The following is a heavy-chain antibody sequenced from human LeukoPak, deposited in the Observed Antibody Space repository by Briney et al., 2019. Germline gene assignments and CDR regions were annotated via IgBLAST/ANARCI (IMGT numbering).Heavy chain of an antibody. CDR1: GFTFSDYY. J-gene: IGHJ4*02. V-gene: IGHV3-11*01. Sequence: TGGSLRLSCAASGFTFSDYYMNWIRQAPGKGLEWVSYISSSGSTIYYADSVKGRFTISRDNAKNSLYLQMNSPRTEDTAVYYCARENSGSYALDYWGQGTLVTVSS. CDR2: ISSSGSTI. CDR3: ARENSGSYALDY. D-gene: IGHD1-26*01.